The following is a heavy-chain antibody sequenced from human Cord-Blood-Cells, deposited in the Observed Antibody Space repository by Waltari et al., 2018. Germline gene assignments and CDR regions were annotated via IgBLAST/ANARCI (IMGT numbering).Heavy chain of an antibody. Sequence: QLQLQESSPGLVKPSETLSLTRNVPGASICSSSNDWGWIRQPPGKGLEWMGSIYYSGSTYYNPSLKSRVTISVDTSKNQFSLKLSSVTAADTAVYYCARAYSSSYYFDYWGQGTLVTVSS. CDR1: GASICSSSND. V-gene: IGHV4-39*01. CDR3: ARAYSSSYYFDY. CDR2: IYYSGST. J-gene: IGHJ4*02. D-gene: IGHD6-6*01.